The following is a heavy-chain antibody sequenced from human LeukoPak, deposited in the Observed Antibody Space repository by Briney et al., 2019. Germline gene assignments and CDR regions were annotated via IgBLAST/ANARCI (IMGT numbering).Heavy chain of an antibody. D-gene: IGHD2-2*01. CDR3: ASQMEDIVVVPAAMRGVDY. V-gene: IGHV4-39*01. J-gene: IGHJ4*02. CDR1: GGSLSSSSYY. Sequence: SETLSLTCTVSGGSLSSSSYYWGWIRQPPGKGLEWIGSIYYSGSTYYNPSLKSRVTISVDTSKNQFSLKLSSVTAADTAVYYCASQMEDIVVVPAAMRGVDYWGQGTLVTVSS. CDR2: IYYSGST.